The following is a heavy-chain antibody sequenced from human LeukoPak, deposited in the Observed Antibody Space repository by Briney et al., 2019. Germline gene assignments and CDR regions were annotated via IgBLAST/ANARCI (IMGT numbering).Heavy chain of an antibody. D-gene: IGHD3-9*01. J-gene: IGHJ4*02. CDR1: GXTFRSYA. V-gene: IGHV3-23*01. Sequence: GGSLRLPCTASGXTFRSYAMNWVRQAPGKGLEWVSVISLNDGSTYYADSVRGRFTISRDNSKNTLFLQMNGLRAEDTAIYYCAKAMTSSTYYFDSWGQGTLVTVSS. CDR3: AKAMTSSTYYFDS. CDR2: ISLNDGST.